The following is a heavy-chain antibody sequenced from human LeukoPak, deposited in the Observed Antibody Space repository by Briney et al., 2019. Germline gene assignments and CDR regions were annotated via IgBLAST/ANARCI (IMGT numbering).Heavy chain of an antibody. Sequence: KPSETLSLTCTVSGGSISSSSYYWDFIRQPPGKGLEWIGSIYYIGTTFYNPSLKSRVTISVDTSKNQFSLTLGSVSATDTAVYYCVSPRGFSYGYFDYWGQGTLVTVSS. D-gene: IGHD5-18*01. CDR3: VSPRGFSYGYFDY. V-gene: IGHV4-39*01. J-gene: IGHJ4*02. CDR1: GGSISSSSYY. CDR2: IYYIGTT.